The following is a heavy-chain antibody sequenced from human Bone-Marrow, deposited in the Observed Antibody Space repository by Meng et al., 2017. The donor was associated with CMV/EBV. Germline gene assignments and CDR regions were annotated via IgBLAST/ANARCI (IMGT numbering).Heavy chain of an antibody. Sequence: SCAASGFTFTDYYMSWIRQAPGKRLEWVSYIDVDGDTIFYADSVKGRFTISRDNSKNTLYLQMNSLRGEDTAVYYCARDKGYGSGMDVWGQGTTVTVSS. J-gene: IGHJ6*02. CDR2: IDVDGDTI. CDR3: ARDKGYGSGMDV. CDR1: GFTFTDYY. V-gene: IGHV3-11*04. D-gene: IGHD5-12*01.